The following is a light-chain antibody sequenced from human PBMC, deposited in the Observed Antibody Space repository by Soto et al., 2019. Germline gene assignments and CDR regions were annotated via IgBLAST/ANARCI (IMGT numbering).Light chain of an antibody. CDR1: QSVSSY. J-gene: IGKJ4*01. CDR3: QQRSNWPPELT. V-gene: IGKV3-11*01. CDR2: DAS. Sequence: ENMLKKSPATLSLYQGERAALSCRASQSVSSYLAWYQQKPGQAPRLLIYDASNRATGIPARFSGSESGTDSTLTISSLEPQDFAVYYCQQRSNWPPELTFCGGTKVDIK.